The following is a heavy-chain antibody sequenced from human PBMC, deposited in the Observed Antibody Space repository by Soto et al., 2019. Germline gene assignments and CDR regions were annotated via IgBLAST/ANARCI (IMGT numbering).Heavy chain of an antibody. Sequence: QITLKESGPALVKPTQTLTLTCTFSGISLSPSGVAVAWIRQPPGKALEWLALIYWNGIERYSPSLKSRLTITKDTSKNQVVLTVTNMDPVDTATYFCAHGDPLDFHYWGQGTLVTVSP. CDR2: IYWNGIE. V-gene: IGHV2-5*01. CDR1: GISLSPSGVA. CDR3: AHGDPLDFHY. J-gene: IGHJ4*02. D-gene: IGHD3-10*01.